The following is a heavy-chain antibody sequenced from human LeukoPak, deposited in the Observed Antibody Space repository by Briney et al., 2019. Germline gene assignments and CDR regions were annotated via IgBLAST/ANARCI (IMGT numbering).Heavy chain of an antibody. D-gene: IGHD2-2*01. J-gene: IGHJ5*02. CDR2: ISSSSSYI. CDR3: VGYCSSTSCRSWFAP. V-gene: IGHV3-21*01. Sequence: GGSLRLSCAASGFTFSSYSMNWVRQAPGKGLEWVSSISSSSSYIYYADSVKGRFTISRDNAKNSLYLQMNSLRAEDMAVYYCVGYCSSTSCRSWFAPWGQGTLVTVSS. CDR1: GFTFSSYS.